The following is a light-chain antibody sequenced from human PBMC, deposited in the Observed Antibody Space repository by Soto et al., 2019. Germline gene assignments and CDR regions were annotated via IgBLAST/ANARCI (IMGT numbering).Light chain of an antibody. V-gene: IGKV3-20*01. Sequence: EIVLTQSPGTLSLSPVERATLSCRASQSVSSSVLAWYQQKPGQAPRLLIYGASSRATGIPDRFSGSGSGTDFTLTISRLEPEDFAVYYCHQYGSSPATFGQGTKVEIK. CDR3: HQYGSSPAT. J-gene: IGKJ1*01. CDR2: GAS. CDR1: QSVSSSV.